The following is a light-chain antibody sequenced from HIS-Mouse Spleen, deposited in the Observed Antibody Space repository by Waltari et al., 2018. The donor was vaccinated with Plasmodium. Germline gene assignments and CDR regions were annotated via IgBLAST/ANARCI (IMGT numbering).Light chain of an antibody. CDR1: QSVSSN. CDR2: GAS. V-gene: IGKV3-15*01. CDR3: QQYNNWSFT. J-gene: IGKJ3*01. Sequence: EIVMPQSPATLSVSPGARATLSCRASQSVSSNVAWYQQKPGQAPRLIIYGASTRATGIPARFSGSGSGTEFTLTISSLQSEDFAVYYCQQYNNWSFTFGPGTKVDIK.